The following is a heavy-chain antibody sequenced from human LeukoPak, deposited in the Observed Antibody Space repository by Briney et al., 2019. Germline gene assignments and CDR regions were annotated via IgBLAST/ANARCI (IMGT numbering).Heavy chain of an antibody. J-gene: IGHJ5*02. CDR3: ARGGAGSFNWFDP. D-gene: IGHD1-1*01. CDR2: IYPGDSDT. V-gene: IGHV5-51*01. CDR1: GYTFTTYW. Sequence: KYGESLKISCKASGYTFTTYWIAWVRQMPGKGLERMGLIYPGDSDTTYSPSFQGRVTISVDKSISTAYMQWSSLKASDTAMYYCARGGAGSFNWFDPWGQGTLVTVSS.